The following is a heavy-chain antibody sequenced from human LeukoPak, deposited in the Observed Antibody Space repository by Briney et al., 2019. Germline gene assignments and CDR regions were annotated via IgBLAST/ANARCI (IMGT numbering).Heavy chain of an antibody. V-gene: IGHV3-33*01. CDR1: GFTFSTYG. D-gene: IGHD2-8*02. Sequence: GGSLRLSCAASGFTFSTYGMHWVRQAPGKGLEWVVAIWYDGSIKYYADSVKGRFTFSRDNSKSTMYLQMNSLRAEDTAVYYCARIACTGGNCKPYYYYGLDVWGQGTTVTVSS. J-gene: IGHJ6*02. CDR3: ARIACTGGNCKPYYYYGLDV. CDR2: IWYDGSIK.